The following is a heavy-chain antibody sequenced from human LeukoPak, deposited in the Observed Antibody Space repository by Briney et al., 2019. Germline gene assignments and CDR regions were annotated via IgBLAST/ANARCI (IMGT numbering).Heavy chain of an antibody. J-gene: IGHJ6*02. V-gene: IGHV3-23*01. CDR3: AKGEARGAPYYYYGMDV. D-gene: IGHD4/OR15-4a*01. Sequence: QPGGSLRLSCAASGCTFSSYAMSWVRQAPGKGLEWVSAISGSGGSTYYADSVKGRFTISRDNSKNTLYLQMNSLRAEDTAVYYCAKGEARGAPYYYYGMDVWGQGTTVTVSS. CDR1: GCTFSSYA. CDR2: ISGSGGST.